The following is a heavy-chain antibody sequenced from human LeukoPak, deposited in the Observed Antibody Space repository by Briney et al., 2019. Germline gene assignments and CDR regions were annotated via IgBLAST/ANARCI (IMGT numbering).Heavy chain of an antibody. CDR1: GGSISSSS. CDR2: ISSSSSYI. D-gene: IGHD3-22*01. Sequence: ETLSLTCTVSGGSISSSSYYWGWIRQPPGKGLEWVSSISSSSSYIYYADSVKGRFTISRDNAKNSLYLQMNSLRAEDTAVYYCARGRYYYDSSGYSHWGQGTLVTVSS. V-gene: IGHV3-21*01. CDR3: ARGRYYYDSSGYSH. J-gene: IGHJ4*02.